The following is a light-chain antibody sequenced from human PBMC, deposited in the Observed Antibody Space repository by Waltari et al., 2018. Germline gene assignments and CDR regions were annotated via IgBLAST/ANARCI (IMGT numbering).Light chain of an antibody. V-gene: IGLV2-14*01. J-gene: IGLJ1*01. CDR1: SSGSVASNY. CDR3: CSYTGSSSPYV. Sequence: TQPHSVSESPGKTVTISCTGSSGSVASNYVQWYQQRPGSAPKLLIYEVSNRPSGVSNRFSGSKSGNTASLTISGLQAEDEADYYCCSYTGSSSPYVFGAGTKVTVL. CDR2: EVS.